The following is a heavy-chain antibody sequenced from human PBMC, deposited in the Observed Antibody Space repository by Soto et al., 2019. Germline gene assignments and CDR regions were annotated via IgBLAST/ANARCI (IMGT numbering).Heavy chain of an antibody. CDR3: AIHCGGDCYDAFDI. V-gene: IGHV1-18*01. D-gene: IGHD2-21*02. CDR1: GYTFTSYG. J-gene: IGHJ3*02. CDR2: ISAYNGNT. Sequence: ASVKVSFKASGYTFTSYGISWVRQAPGQGLEWMGWISAYNGNTNYAQKLQGRVTMTTDTSTSTAYMELRSLRSDDTAVYYCAIHCGGDCYDAFDIWGQGTMVTVSS.